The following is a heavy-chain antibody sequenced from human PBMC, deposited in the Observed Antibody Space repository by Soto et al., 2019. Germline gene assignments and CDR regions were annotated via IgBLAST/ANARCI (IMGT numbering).Heavy chain of an antibody. D-gene: IGHD6-13*01. V-gene: IGHV1-69*08. CDR2: IIPMFGTT. CDR3: AREGSAAAAGSFDI. Sequence: QVQLVQSGAEVRKPGSSVNVSCKSSGGTFNSHIISWVRQAPGQGLEWMGRIIPMFGTTNYEQKFQGRVTMTAEKSTSTAYMEVTSLRYDDTAVYYCAREGSAAAAGSFDIWGQGKMVTVSS. CDR1: GGTFNSHI. J-gene: IGHJ3*02.